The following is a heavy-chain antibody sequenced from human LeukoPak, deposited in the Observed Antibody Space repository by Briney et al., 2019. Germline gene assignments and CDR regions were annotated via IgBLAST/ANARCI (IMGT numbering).Heavy chain of an antibody. CDR1: GDSVSSNSAA. CDR2: TYYRSKWYN. D-gene: IGHD2-2*01. V-gene: IGHV6-1*01. Sequence: SQTLSLTCAISGDSVSSNSAAWNWIRQSPSRGLEWLGSTYYRSKWYNDYAVSVKSRITIYPDTSKNQFSLQLNSVTPEDTAVYYCAREFSTNRRVYFDYWGQGTLVTVSS. J-gene: IGHJ4*02. CDR3: AREFSTNRRVYFDY.